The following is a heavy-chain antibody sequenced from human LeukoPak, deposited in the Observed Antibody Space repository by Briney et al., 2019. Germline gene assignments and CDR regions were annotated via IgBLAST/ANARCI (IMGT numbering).Heavy chain of an antibody. J-gene: IGHJ6*03. Sequence: PGGSLRLSCAASGFTFRSYGMHWVRQAPGKGLEWVAFIRNDGSNKYYADSVKGRFTISRDNSKNTLYLQMNSLRAEDTAVYYCAKDTVDTAIPPTIGYYYYYYMDVWGKGTTVTVSS. CDR1: GFTFRSYG. D-gene: IGHD5-18*01. V-gene: IGHV3-30*02. CDR3: AKDTVDTAIPPTIGYYYYYYMDV. CDR2: IRNDGSNK.